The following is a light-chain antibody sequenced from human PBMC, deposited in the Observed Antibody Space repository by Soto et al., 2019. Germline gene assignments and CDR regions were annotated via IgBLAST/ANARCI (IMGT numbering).Light chain of an antibody. Sequence: IVMTQSPAALSVAPGDSATLSCRASQIVNTNVAWYQQRPGQAPRLLIFAASTRATGVAPRFSGSGSWTEYTLTVDSLQSEDFGVYYCQQYYNWPRTFGQGTKVYI. CDR3: QQYYNWPRT. V-gene: IGKV3-15*01. CDR1: QIVNTN. J-gene: IGKJ1*01. CDR2: AAS.